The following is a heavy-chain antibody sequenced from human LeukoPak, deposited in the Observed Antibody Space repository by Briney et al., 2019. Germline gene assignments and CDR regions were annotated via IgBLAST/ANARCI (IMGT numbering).Heavy chain of an antibody. J-gene: IGHJ4*02. V-gene: IGHV1-2*02. Sequence: ASVKVSCKASGYTFTGYYMHWVRQAPGQGLGWMGWINLNSGGTDYAQKFQGRVTMTRDTPISTAYMKLSRLRPDATAVYYCARVRGYSGYDLDYWGQGTLVTVSS. CDR1: GYTFTGYY. CDR3: ARVRGYSGYDLDY. CDR2: INLNSGGT. D-gene: IGHD5-12*01.